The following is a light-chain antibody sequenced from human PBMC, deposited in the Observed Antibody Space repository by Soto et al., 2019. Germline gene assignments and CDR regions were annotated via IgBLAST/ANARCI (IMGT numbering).Light chain of an antibody. V-gene: IGLV2-23*01. J-gene: IGLJ2*01. CDR1: SSDVGSYNL. Sequence: QSALTQPASVSGSPGQSITISCTGTSSDVGSYNLVSWYQQHPGKAPKLMIYEGSKRPSGVSNRFSGSKSVNTASQTISGLQAEDEADYYCCSYAGSSASHVVFGGGTKLTVL. CDR3: CSYAGSSASHVV. CDR2: EGS.